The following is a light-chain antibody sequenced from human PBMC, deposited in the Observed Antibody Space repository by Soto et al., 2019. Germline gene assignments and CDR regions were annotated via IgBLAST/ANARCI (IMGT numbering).Light chain of an antibody. CDR2: DAS. CDR1: QSISSW. V-gene: IGKV1-5*01. J-gene: IGKJ1*01. CDR3: QQYNSYPWT. Sequence: DIQVTHTSPTLSASVGDRVTITCRASQSISSWLAWYQQKPGKAPKLLIYDASSLESGVPSRFSGSGSGTEFTLTITSLQADDVATYYCQQYNSYPWTFGQGTKVDIK.